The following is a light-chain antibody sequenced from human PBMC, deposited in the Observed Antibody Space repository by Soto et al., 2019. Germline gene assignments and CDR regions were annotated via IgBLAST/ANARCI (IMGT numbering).Light chain of an antibody. Sequence: ENVLTQSPGTLSLSPGERATLSCRASQSVSSSYLAWYQQKPGQAPRLLIYGASSRATGIPDSFSGSGAGTDLTLTISRLEPEDFAVYYCQQYGSSPSWTFGQGTKVEIK. CDR1: QSVSSSY. V-gene: IGKV3-20*01. J-gene: IGKJ1*01. CDR3: QQYGSSPSWT. CDR2: GAS.